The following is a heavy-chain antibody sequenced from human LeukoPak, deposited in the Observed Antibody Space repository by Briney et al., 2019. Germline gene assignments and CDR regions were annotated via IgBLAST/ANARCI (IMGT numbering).Heavy chain of an antibody. V-gene: IGHV3-11*04. D-gene: IGHD2-15*01. J-gene: IGHJ6*02. CDR1: GFTFSDYY. CDR3: ARAATNYYYGMDV. Sequence: GGSLRLSCAASGFTFSDYYMSWIRQAPGKGLEWVSYISSSGSTIYYADSVKGRFTISRDNSKNTLYLQMNSLRAEDTAVYYCARAATNYYYGMDVWGQGTTVTVSS. CDR2: ISSSGSTI.